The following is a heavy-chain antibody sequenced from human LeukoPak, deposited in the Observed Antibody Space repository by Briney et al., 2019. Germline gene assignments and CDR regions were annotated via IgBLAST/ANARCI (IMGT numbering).Heavy chain of an antibody. CDR3: VRDRGSYRPIDY. CDR1: GFTFSSYS. V-gene: IGHV3-21*01. CDR2: ISSSGTYI. D-gene: IGHD1-26*01. Sequence: GGSLRLSCAASGFTFSSYSMNWVRQAPGKGLEWVSSISSSGTYIYYRDSVKGRFTISRDNAENSLYLEKNSLRVEDTAIYYCVRDRGSYRPIDYWGQGTLVTVSS. J-gene: IGHJ4*02.